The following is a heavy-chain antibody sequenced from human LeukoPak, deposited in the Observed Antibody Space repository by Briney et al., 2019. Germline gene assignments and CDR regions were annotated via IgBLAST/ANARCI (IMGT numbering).Heavy chain of an antibody. CDR3: ARGSMGIQLWLMVDY. D-gene: IGHD5-18*01. CDR1: GFTFDDYG. J-gene: IGHJ4*02. CDR2: INWNGGST. V-gene: IGHV3-20*04. Sequence: GGSLRLSCAASGFTFDDYGMSWVRQAPGKGLEWVSGINWNGGSTGYADSVKGRLTISRDNAKNSLYLQMNSLRAEDTALYYCARGSMGIQLWLMVDYWGQGTLVTVSS.